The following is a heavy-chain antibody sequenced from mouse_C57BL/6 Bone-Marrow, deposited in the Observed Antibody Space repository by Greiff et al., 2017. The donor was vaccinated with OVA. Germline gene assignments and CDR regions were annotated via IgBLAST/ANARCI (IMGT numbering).Heavy chain of an antibody. D-gene: IGHD1-1*01. CDR2: IYPGSGST. CDR3: AKNIYYVSSYMRYYSMDY. Sequence: QVQLQQSGAELVKPGASVKMSCKASGYTFTSYWITWVKQRPGQGLEWIGDIYPGSGSTNYNEKFKSKATLTVDTSSITAYMQLSSLTSEYSSIYYCAKNIYYVSSYMRYYSMDYWGQGTSFTVSS. V-gene: IGHV1-55*01. J-gene: IGHJ4*01. CDR1: GYTFTSYW.